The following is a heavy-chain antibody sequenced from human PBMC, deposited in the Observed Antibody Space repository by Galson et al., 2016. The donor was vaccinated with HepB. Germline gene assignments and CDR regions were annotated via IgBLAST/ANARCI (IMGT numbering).Heavy chain of an antibody. V-gene: IGHV6-1*01. CDR1: GDSVSSHSAV. CDR3: ARDPQHVVEEGFDY. D-gene: IGHD2-21*01. Sequence: CAISGDSVSSHSAVWNWIRRSPSRGLEWLGRTYYRSRWYNDYATSVKGRITINGDTSKNQFSLQLTSVTPEGTAMYFCARDPQHVVEEGFDYWGQGTLVTVSS. J-gene: IGHJ4*02. CDR2: TYYRSRWYN.